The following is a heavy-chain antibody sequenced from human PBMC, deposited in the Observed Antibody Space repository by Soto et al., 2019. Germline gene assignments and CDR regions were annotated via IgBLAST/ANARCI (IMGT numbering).Heavy chain of an antibody. CDR2: IYHSGST. D-gene: IGHD1-1*01. CDR1: GGSISSGGYS. V-gene: IGHV4-30-2*01. J-gene: IGHJ5*02. CDR3: ARALKGSWNDGGWWFDP. Sequence: SETLSLTCAVSGGSISSGGYSWSWIRQPPGKGLEWIGYIYHSGSTYYNPSLKSRVTISVDRSKNQFSLKLSSVTAADTAVYYCARALKGSWNDGGWWFDPWGQGTLVTVSS.